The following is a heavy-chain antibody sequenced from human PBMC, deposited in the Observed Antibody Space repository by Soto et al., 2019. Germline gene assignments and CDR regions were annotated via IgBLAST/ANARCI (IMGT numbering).Heavy chain of an antibody. CDR1: GYSFTSYW. D-gene: IGHD6-19*01. V-gene: IGHV5-51*01. CDR2: IYPGDSDT. Sequence: EVQLVQSGAEVKKPGESLKISCKGSGYSFTSYWIGWVRQMPGKGLEWMGIIYPGDSDTRYSPSFQGQVTISADKSISTAYLQWSSLKASDTAMYYCARLAPGPVAGLGYNWFDPWGQGTLVTVSS. J-gene: IGHJ5*02. CDR3: ARLAPGPVAGLGYNWFDP.